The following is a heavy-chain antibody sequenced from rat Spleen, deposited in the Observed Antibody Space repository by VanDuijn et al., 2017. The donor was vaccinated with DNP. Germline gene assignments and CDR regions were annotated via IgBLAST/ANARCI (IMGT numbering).Heavy chain of an antibody. CDR3: ARDLIIRDTTSAMDA. D-gene: IGHD4-3*01. CDR2: IWKHGAT. Sequence: QVQLKESGPGLVQPSKTLSLTCPVAGFSLTSYNVHWVSQPTGKGLEWMGVIWKHGATRYNSALKSRLSFSKATSKSQVFLKLNSLQTEDTATYYCARDLIIRDTTSAMDAWGQGTSVTVSS. J-gene: IGHJ4*01. V-gene: IGHV2-41*01. CDR1: GFSLTSYN.